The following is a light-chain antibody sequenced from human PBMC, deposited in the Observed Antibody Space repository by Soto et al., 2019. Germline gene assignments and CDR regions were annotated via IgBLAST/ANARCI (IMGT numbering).Light chain of an antibody. CDR1: QSVSSN. CDR2: GAS. CDR3: QQYNNWPPVT. J-gene: IGKJ1*01. V-gene: IGKV3-15*01. Sequence: EIVMTQSPATLSVSPGERATLSCRASQSVSSNLAWYQQKPGQAPRLLIYGASTRATGIPARFSGSGSGTEFILTISSLQSEDFAVYYCQQYNNWPPVTFGQGTKVDIK.